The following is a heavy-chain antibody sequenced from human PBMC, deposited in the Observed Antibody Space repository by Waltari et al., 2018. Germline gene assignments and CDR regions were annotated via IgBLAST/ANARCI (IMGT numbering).Heavy chain of an antibody. D-gene: IGHD1-26*01. CDR1: GYTFTGYY. V-gene: IGHV1-2*06. J-gene: IGHJ4*02. Sequence: QVQLVQSGAEVKKPGASVKVSCKASGYTFTGYYMHWVRQAPGQGLEWMGRMNPNSGGTNYAQKFQGRVTMTRDTSISTAYMELSRLRSDDTAVYYCARDPGIVGATTLFDYWGQGTLVTVSS. CDR2: MNPNSGGT. CDR3: ARDPGIVGATTLFDY.